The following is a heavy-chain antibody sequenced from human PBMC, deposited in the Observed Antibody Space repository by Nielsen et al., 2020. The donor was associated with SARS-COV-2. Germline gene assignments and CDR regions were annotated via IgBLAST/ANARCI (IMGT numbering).Heavy chain of an antibody. J-gene: IGHJ4*02. CDR1: GFTFSRYG. CDR2: ISYDGSNK. D-gene: IGHD3-10*01. Sequence: GGSLRLSCAASGFTFSRYGMHWVRQAPGKGLEWVAVISYDGSNKYYADSVKGRFTISRDNSKNTLYLQMNSLRAEDTAVYYCASLWSFDYWGQGTLVTVSS. V-gene: IGHV3-30*03. CDR3: ASLWSFDY.